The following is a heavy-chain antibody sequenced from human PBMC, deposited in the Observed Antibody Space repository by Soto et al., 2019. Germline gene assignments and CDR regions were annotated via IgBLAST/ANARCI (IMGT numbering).Heavy chain of an antibody. V-gene: IGHV1-69*13. CDR2: IIPIFGTA. J-gene: IGHJ4*02. Sequence: SVKVSCKASGGTFSSYAISWVRQAPGQGLEWMGGIIPIFGTANYAQKFQGRVTITADESTSTAYMELSSLRSEDTAVYYCAHGGYSYVYDYFDYWGQGTLVTVSS. CDR3: AHGGYSYVYDYFDY. D-gene: IGHD5-18*01. CDR1: GGTFSSYA.